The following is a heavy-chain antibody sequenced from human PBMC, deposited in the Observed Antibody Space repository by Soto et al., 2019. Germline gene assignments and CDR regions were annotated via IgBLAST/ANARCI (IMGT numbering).Heavy chain of an antibody. CDR3: AIYTAVADPYYFDF. V-gene: IGHV3-23*01. D-gene: IGHD6-19*01. CDR2: ISDGVDRA. J-gene: IGHJ4*02. Sequence: PGGSLRLSCAASGFNFATYSMSWVRPAPGKGLEWVAGISDGVDRAYYGDSVKGRFTISRDTSKNMLYLHMNSLSAEDTAIYYCAIYTAVADPYYFDFWGQGTLVTVSS. CDR1: GFNFATYS.